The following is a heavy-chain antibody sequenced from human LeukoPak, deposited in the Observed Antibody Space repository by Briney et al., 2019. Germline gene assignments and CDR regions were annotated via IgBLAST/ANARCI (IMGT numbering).Heavy chain of an antibody. J-gene: IGHJ6*02. CDR1: GFTFSSYA. D-gene: IGHD3-10*01. CDR2: ISSSSSYI. V-gene: IGHV3-21*01. CDR3: ARVPQYYLTRYGMDV. Sequence: GGSLRLSCAASGFTFSSYAMSWVRQAPGKGLEWVSSISSSSSYIHYADSVKGRFTISRDNAKNSLYLQMNSLRAEDTAVYYCARVPQYYLTRYGMDVWGQGTTVTVSS.